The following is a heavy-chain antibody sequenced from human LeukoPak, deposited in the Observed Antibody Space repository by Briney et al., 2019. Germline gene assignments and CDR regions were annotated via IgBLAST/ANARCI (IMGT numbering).Heavy chain of an antibody. Sequence: GGSLRLSCAASGFTFSSYAMHWVRQAPGKGLEWVAVISYDGSNKYYADSVKGRFTISRDNSKNTLYLQMNSLRAEDTAVYYCASSVRSSGNFDYWGQGTLVTVSS. D-gene: IGHD3-22*01. CDR3: ASSVRSSGNFDY. V-gene: IGHV3-30-3*01. CDR2: ISYDGSNK. CDR1: GFTFSSYA. J-gene: IGHJ4*02.